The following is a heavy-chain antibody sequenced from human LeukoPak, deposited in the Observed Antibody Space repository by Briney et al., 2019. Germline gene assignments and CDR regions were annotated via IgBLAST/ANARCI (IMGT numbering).Heavy chain of an antibody. V-gene: IGHV4-4*02. Sequence: PSETLSLTCAVSGGSISSSNWWSWVRQPPGKGLEWIGEIYHSGSTNYNPSLKSRVTISVDKSKNQFSLKLSSVTAADTAVYYCARLAEWELLWYFDYWGQGTLVTVSS. J-gene: IGHJ4*02. CDR3: ARLAEWELLWYFDY. CDR2: IYHSGST. CDR1: GGSISSSNW. D-gene: IGHD1-26*01.